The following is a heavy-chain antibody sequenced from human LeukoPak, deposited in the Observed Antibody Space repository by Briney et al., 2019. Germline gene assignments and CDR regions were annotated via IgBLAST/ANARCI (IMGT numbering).Heavy chain of an antibody. Sequence: GGSLRLSRAASGFTFSTYGMHWVRQAPGKGLEWVAVIWFDGSKKLYADSVKGRFTISRDNSKNTLYLQMNSLRAEDTAVYYCARVYCSSTSCADYWGQGTLVTASS. V-gene: IGHV3-33*01. CDR2: IWFDGSKK. CDR3: ARVYCSSTSCADY. D-gene: IGHD2-2*01. J-gene: IGHJ4*02. CDR1: GFTFSTYG.